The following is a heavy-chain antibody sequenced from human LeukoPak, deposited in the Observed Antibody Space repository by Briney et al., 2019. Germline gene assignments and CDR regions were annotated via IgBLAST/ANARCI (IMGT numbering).Heavy chain of an antibody. J-gene: IGHJ4*02. CDR2: TYYSGST. CDR3: ASAYSSSWWAFDY. D-gene: IGHD6-13*01. V-gene: IGHV4-39*01. Sequence: SETLSLTCTVSGGSISSSSYYWGWIRQPPGKGLEWIGSTYYSGSTYYNPSLKSRVTISVDTSKNQFSLKLSSVTAADTAVYYCASAYSSSWWAFDYWGQGTLVTVSS. CDR1: GGSISSSSYY.